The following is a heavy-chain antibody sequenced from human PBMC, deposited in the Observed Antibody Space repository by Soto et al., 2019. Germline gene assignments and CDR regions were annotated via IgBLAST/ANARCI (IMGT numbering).Heavy chain of an antibody. CDR3: AREYTAWPLAYGLDV. CDR1: GFTFSNYS. V-gene: IGHV3-21*01. D-gene: IGHD2-2*02. Sequence: KSVGSLRLSCVGSGFTFSNYSINWVRQAPGKGLEWVSSISSRSDIYYADSVKGRFTISRDNAKNSVSLQMNSLRAEDTAVYYCAREYTAWPLAYGLDVWGQGTTVTVSS. CDR2: ISSRSDI. J-gene: IGHJ6*02.